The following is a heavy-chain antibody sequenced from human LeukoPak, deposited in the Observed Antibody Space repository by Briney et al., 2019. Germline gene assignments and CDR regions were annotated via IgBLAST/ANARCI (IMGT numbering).Heavy chain of an antibody. CDR2: IGPDGSDK. Sequence: GGSLRLSCTTSGFLFSSYWMSWVRQAPGKGLKWVANIGPDGSDKQYVDSMKGRFTISRDNAQNSVYLHMNSLTAEDTAVYYCARFRRSAQSYWGQGILVTVSS. V-gene: IGHV3-7*01. CDR1: GFLFSSYW. J-gene: IGHJ4*02. CDR3: ARFRRSAQSY. D-gene: IGHD2-15*01.